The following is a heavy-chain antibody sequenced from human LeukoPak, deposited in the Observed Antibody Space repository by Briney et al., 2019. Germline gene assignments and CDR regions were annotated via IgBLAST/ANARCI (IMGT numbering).Heavy chain of an antibody. Sequence: SETLSLTCAVYGGSFSGYYWSWIRQPPGKGLEWIGEINHSGNTSYNPSLKSRVTMSVDTSKSQFSLKLSSVTAADSAVYYCARVYDTSAYYFAYWSQGTLVTVSS. CDR1: GGSFSGYY. CDR2: INHSGNT. V-gene: IGHV4-34*01. D-gene: IGHD3-22*01. CDR3: ARVYDTSAYYFAY. J-gene: IGHJ4*02.